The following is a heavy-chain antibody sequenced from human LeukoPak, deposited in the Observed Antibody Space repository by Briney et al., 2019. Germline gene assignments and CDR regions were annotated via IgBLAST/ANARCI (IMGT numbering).Heavy chain of an antibody. CDR3: ARGGPLDILTGYYSNWFDH. CDR1: GGSISSYY. CDR2: IYYSGST. Sequence: SETLSLTCTVSGGSISSYYWSWIRQPPGKGLEWIGYIYYSGSTNYNPSLKSRVTISVDTSKNQFSLKLSSVTAADTAVYYCARGGPLDILTGYYSNWFDHWGQGTLVTVSS. D-gene: IGHD3-9*01. V-gene: IGHV4-59*01. J-gene: IGHJ5*02.